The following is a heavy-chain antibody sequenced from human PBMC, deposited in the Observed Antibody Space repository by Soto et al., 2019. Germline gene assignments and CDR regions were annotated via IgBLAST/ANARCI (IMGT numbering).Heavy chain of an antibody. CDR3: ARLGEIDY. D-gene: IGHD3-10*01. Sequence: LQHPGKGLEWIGEINHSGSTNYNPSLKSRVTISVDTSKNQFSLKLSSVTAADTAVYYCARLGEIDYWGQGTLVTVSS. V-gene: IGHV4-34*01. J-gene: IGHJ4*02. CDR2: INHSGST.